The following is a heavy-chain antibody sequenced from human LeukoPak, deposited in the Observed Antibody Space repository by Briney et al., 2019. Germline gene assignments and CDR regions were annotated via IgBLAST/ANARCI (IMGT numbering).Heavy chain of an antibody. CDR1: GFTFSSYG. CDR2: ISYDGSNK. Sequence: GRSLRLSCAASGFTFSSYGMHWVRQAPGKGLEWVAVISYDGSNKYYADSVKGRFTISRDNYKNTLYLQMNSLRAEDTAVYYCAKGFHPWLPILDDLYYFDYWGQGTLVTVSS. D-gene: IGHD5-24*01. J-gene: IGHJ4*02. V-gene: IGHV3-30*18. CDR3: AKGFHPWLPILDDLYYFDY.